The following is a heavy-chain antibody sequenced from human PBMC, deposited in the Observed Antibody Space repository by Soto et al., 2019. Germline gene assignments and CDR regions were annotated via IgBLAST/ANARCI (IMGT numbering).Heavy chain of an antibody. J-gene: IGHJ3*02. CDR1: GFTVSSNY. CDR3: ASCPWFGELYCAFDI. V-gene: IGHV3-66*01. Sequence: EVQLVESGGGLVQPGGSLRLSCAASGFTVSSNYMSWVRQAPGKGLEWVSVFYSGGSTYYADSVKGRFTISRDNSNNTRYLQMNSLRAEDTAVYYCASCPWFGELYCAFDIWGEGTMVTVSS. CDR2: FYSGGST. D-gene: IGHD3-10*01.